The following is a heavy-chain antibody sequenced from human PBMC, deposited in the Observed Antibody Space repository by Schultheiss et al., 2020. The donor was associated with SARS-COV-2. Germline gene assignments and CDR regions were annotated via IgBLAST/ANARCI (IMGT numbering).Heavy chain of an antibody. V-gene: IGHV4-38-2*01. CDR3: ARLYYYGSGTIDY. CDR1: GYSISSGYY. J-gene: IGHJ4*02. Sequence: SETLSLTCAVSGYSISSGYYWGWIRQPPGKGLEWIGSIYHSGSTYYNPSLKSRVTMSVDTSKNQFSLKLSSVTAADTAVYYCARLYYYGSGTIDYWGQGTLVTVSS. D-gene: IGHD3-10*01. CDR2: IYHSGST.